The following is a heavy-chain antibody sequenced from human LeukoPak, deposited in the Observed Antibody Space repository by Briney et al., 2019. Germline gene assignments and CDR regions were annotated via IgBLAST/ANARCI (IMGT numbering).Heavy chain of an antibody. D-gene: IGHD6-13*01. CDR2: ISGSGGST. Sequence: GGSLRLSCAASGFTFSSYAMSWVRQAPGKGLEWVSAISGSGGSTYYADSVKGRFTISRDNAKNSLYLQMNSLRAEDTVVYYCARVGRLGSSSWYKDYWGQGTLVTVSS. CDR1: GFTFSSYA. V-gene: IGHV3-23*01. CDR3: ARVGRLGSSSWYKDY. J-gene: IGHJ4*02.